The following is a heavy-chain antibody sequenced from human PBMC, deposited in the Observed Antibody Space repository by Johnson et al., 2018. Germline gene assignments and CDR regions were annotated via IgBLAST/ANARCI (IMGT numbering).Heavy chain of an antibody. CDR3: AASHCSGGACFYYYYYMDV. V-gene: IGHV3-11*04. D-gene: IGHD2-15*01. CDR1: GFTFSDYY. J-gene: IGHJ6*02. Sequence: QVQLVESGGGLVKXGGSLRLXCEASGFTFSDYYMSWIRQAPGKGLEWLSYITTSGTSIYYADSLKGRFTISRDNANNLLYLQMNSLRAEDTAVYYCAASHCSGGACFYYYYYMDVWGQGTTVTVSS. CDR2: ITTSGTSI.